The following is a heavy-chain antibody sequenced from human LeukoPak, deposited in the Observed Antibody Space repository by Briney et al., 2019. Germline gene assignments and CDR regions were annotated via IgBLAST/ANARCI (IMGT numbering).Heavy chain of an antibody. D-gene: IGHD1-7*01. CDR1: GGSFSGYY. CDR3: ARGCRSSGITGTTGAFDI. J-gene: IGHJ3*02. V-gene: IGHV4-34*01. Sequence: SETLSLTCAVYGGSFSGYYWSWIRQPPGKGLDWIGEINHSGSTNYNPSLKSRVTISVDTSKYQFSLKLSSVTAADTAVYYCARGCRSSGITGTTGAFDIWGQGTMVTVSS. CDR2: INHSGST.